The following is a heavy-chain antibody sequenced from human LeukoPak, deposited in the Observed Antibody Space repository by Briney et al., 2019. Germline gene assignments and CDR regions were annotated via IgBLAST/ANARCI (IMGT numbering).Heavy chain of an antibody. V-gene: IGHV4-38-2*02. J-gene: IGHJ4*02. Sequence: SETPSLTCTVSGYSISSGYYWGWIRQPPGKGLEWIGSIYHSGSTYYNPSLKSRVTISVDTSKNQFSLKLSSVTAADTAVYYCASRMRIEQWLVPGYWGQGTLVTVSS. CDR1: GYSISSGYY. CDR3: ASRMRIEQWLVPGY. D-gene: IGHD6-19*01. CDR2: IYHSGST.